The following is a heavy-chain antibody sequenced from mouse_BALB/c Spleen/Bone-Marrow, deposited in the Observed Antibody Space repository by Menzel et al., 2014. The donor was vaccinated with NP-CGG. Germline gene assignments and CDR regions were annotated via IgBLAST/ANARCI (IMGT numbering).Heavy chain of an antibody. Sequence: EVQGVESGGGLVQPGGSRKLSCAASGFTFSSFGMHWVRQAPEKGLEWVAYISSGSSSIYYADTVKGRFTISRDNSKNTLFLQMTGLRSEDTAMYYCARGNGQGYPMDYWGQGVSVTVSS. V-gene: IGHV5-17*02. CDR3: ARGNGQGYPMDY. CDR2: ISSGSSSI. J-gene: IGHJ4*01. CDR1: GFTFSSFG. D-gene: IGHD3-1*01.